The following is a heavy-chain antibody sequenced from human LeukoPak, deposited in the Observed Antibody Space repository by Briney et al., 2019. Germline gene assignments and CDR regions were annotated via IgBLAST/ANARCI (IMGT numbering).Heavy chain of an antibody. Sequence: PGGSLRLSCTVSGFTVSSNSMSWVRQAPGKGLVWISRISGDGRTISYADSVKGRFTISRDNAKNTVSLQMNSLRGEDTAVYYCGREDRIVLGNDALDIWGQGTMVTVSS. V-gene: IGHV3-74*01. J-gene: IGHJ3*02. CDR1: GFTVSSNS. CDR3: GREDRIVLGNDALDI. D-gene: IGHD2-8*01. CDR2: ISGDGRTI.